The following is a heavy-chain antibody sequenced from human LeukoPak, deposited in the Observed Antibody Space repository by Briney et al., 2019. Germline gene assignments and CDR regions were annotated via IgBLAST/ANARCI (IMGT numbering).Heavy chain of an antibody. Sequence: KTSQTLSLTCTVSGGSISSGSYYWNWIRQPAGKGLEWIGRIYTSGSTNYNPSLKSRVTISVDTSKNQFSLKLSSVTAADTAVYYCARLHYDFWSVKPRWGGYFDYWGQGTLVTVSS. CDR1: GGSISSGSYY. V-gene: IGHV4-61*02. D-gene: IGHD3-3*01. CDR3: ARLHYDFWSVKPRWGGYFDY. CDR2: IYTSGST. J-gene: IGHJ4*02.